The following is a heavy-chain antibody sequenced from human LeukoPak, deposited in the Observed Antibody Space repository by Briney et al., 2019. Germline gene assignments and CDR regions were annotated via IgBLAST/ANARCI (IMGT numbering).Heavy chain of an antibody. Sequence: ASVKVSCKASGYTFTSYYMHWVRQAPGQGLEWMGIINPSGGSTSYAQKLQGRVTMTTDTSTSTAYMELRSLRSDDTAVYYCALQQYLNWFDPWGQGTLVTVSS. D-gene: IGHD6-13*01. CDR3: ALQQYLNWFDP. V-gene: IGHV1-46*03. CDR1: GYTFTSYY. J-gene: IGHJ5*02. CDR2: INPSGGST.